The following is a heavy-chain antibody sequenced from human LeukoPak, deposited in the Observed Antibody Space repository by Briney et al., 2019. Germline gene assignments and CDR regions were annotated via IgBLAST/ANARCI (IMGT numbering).Heavy chain of an antibody. V-gene: IGHV3-15*01. CDR3: TTVPESYGWFDP. Sequence: PGGSLRLSCAASGFTFSNAWMSWVRQAPGKGLEWVGRIKSKTDGVTTDYAAPVKGRFTISRDDSKNTLYLQMNSLKTEDTAVYYCTTVPESYGWFDPWGQGTLVTVSS. D-gene: IGHD5-18*01. CDR2: IKSKTDGVTT. J-gene: IGHJ5*02. CDR1: GFTFSNAW.